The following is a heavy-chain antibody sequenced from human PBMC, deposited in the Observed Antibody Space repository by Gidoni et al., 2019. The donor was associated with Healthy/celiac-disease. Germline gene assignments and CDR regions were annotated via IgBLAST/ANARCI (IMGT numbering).Heavy chain of an antibody. CDR1: GFTFSAYY. CDR2: ISSSGSTI. V-gene: IGHV3-11*01. D-gene: IGHD3-22*01. CDR3: ARVKSRADRAGYYYYYMDV. J-gene: IGHJ6*03. Sequence: QVQLVESGGGLVQPGGSLRLSCAASGFTFSAYYMRWIRQAPGKGLEWVSYISSSGSTIYYADSVKGRFTISRDNAKNSLYLQMNSLRAEDTAVYYCARVKSRADRAGYYYYYMDVWGKGTTVTVSS.